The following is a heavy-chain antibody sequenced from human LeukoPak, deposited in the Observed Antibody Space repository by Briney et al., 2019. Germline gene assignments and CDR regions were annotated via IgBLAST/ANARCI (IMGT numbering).Heavy chain of an antibody. J-gene: IGHJ6*03. CDR1: GGTFSSYA. Sequence: SVKVFCKASGGTFSSYAISWVRQAPGQGLEWMGGIIPIFGTANYAQKFQGRVTITTDEPTSTAYMELSSLRSEDTAVYYCASIAAAGYYYYYMDVWGKGTTVTVSS. CDR3: ASIAAAGYYYYYMDV. D-gene: IGHD6-13*01. V-gene: IGHV1-69*05. CDR2: IIPIFGTA.